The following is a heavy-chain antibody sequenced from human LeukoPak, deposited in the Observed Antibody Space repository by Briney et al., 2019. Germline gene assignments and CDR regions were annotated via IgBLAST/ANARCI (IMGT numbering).Heavy chain of an antibody. Sequence: ASVKVSCKASGYTFTSYYMHWVRQAPGQGLEWMGIINPSGGSTSYAQKFQGRVTMTWDTSTSTVYMELSSLRSEDTAVYYCARREGVVTGFDYWGQGTLVTVSS. CDR1: GYTFTSYY. D-gene: IGHD2-21*02. J-gene: IGHJ4*02. V-gene: IGHV1-46*01. CDR3: ARREGVVTGFDY. CDR2: INPSGGST.